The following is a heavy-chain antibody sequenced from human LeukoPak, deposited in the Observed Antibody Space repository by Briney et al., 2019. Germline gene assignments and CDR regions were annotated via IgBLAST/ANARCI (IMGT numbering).Heavy chain of an antibody. Sequence: SGPTLVKPTHTLTLTCTFSGFSLTTSKVGVGWVRQPPGQALEWLALIYWDDDKRYSPSLKSRLTITKDTSKNQVVLTMTNVDPVDTGTYYCAHSTTGHFDSWGQGTLVTVSS. CDR1: GFSLTTSKVG. CDR3: AHSTTGHFDS. J-gene: IGHJ5*01. V-gene: IGHV2-5*02. D-gene: IGHD1-1*01. CDR2: IYWDDDK.